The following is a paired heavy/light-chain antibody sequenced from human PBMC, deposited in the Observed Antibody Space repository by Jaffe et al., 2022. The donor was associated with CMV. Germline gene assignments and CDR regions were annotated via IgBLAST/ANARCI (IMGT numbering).Light chain of an antibody. CDR2: LNSDGSH. J-gene: IGLJ1*01. CDR1: SGHSSYA. V-gene: IGLV4-69*02. Sequence: QLVLTQSPSASASLGASVKLTCTLSSGHSSYAIAWHQQQPEKGPRYLMKLNSDGSHSKGDGIPDRFSGSSSGAERYLTISSLQSEDEADYYCQTWGTGLHYVFGSGTKLTVL. CDR3: QTWGTGLHYV.
Heavy chain of an antibody. CDR2: ISGAYGRT. D-gene: IGHD6-13*01. CDR1: GFTFSSYT. J-gene: IGHJ4*02. Sequence: EVHLLESGGGFLQPGGSLRLSCAASGFTFSSYTMTWVRQAPGKGLEWVSSISGAYGRTYYADSVQGRFTISRDNSESTLYLQMNSLRAEDTAVYYCAKGVEAAGSFDYWGQGTLVTVSS. CDR3: AKGVEAAGSFDY. V-gene: IGHV3-23*01.